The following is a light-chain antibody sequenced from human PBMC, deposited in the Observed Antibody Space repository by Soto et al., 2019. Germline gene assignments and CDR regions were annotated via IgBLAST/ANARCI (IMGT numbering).Light chain of an antibody. V-gene: IGLV2-23*01. Sequence: QSALTQPASVSASPGQSITISCTGTSSDVGSYNFVSWYQQYPGKAPKVMIYEASKRPSGVSNRFSASKSGNTASLTISGLQADDEADYYCVSYVGSYTYVFGTGTKVTVL. CDR1: SSDVGSYNF. CDR3: VSYVGSYTYV. CDR2: EAS. J-gene: IGLJ1*01.